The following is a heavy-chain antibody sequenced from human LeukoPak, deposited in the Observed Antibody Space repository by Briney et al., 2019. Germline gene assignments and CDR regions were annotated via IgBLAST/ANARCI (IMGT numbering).Heavy chain of an antibody. Sequence: GGSLRLSCAASGFTFSSYWMSWVRQAPGKGLEWVANIKQDGSEKYYVDSVKGRFTISRGNSKNTLYLQMNSLRAEDTAVYYCARDHAAAGHLFDYWGQGTLVTVSS. CDR2: IKQDGSEK. CDR1: GFTFSSYW. V-gene: IGHV3-7*03. D-gene: IGHD6-13*01. CDR3: ARDHAAAGHLFDY. J-gene: IGHJ4*02.